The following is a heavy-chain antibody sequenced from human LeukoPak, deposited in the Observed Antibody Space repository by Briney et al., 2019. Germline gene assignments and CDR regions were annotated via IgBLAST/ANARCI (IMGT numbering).Heavy chain of an antibody. D-gene: IGHD2-15*01. CDR2: INPNSGGT. CDR3: ARESCSGGSCWWSFDY. CDR1: GYTFTGYY. J-gene: IGHJ4*02. V-gene: IGHV1-2*02. Sequence: ASVKVSCKASGYTFTGYYMHWVRQAPGQGLEWMGWINPNSGGTNYAQKFQGRVTMTRDTSISTAYMELSRLRSDGTAVYYCARESCSGGSCWWSFDYWGQGTLVTVSS.